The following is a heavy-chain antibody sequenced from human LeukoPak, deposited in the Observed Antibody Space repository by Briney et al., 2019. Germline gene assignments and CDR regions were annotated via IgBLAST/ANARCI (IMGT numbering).Heavy chain of an antibody. D-gene: IGHD3-10*01. CDR1: GFTFSSYI. CDR2: ISSSSSYI. CDR3: ARESDYYGSGSYLRV. Sequence: PGGSLRLSCAASGFTFSSYIMNWVRQAPGKGLEWVSSISSSSSYIYYADSVKGRFTISRDNGKNSLYLQMNSLRAEDTAVYYCARESDYYGSGSYLRVWGQGTLVTVSS. V-gene: IGHV3-21*04. J-gene: IGHJ4*02.